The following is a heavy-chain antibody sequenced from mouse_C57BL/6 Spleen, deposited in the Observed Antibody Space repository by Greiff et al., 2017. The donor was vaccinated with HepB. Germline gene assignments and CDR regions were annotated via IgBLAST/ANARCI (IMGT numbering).Heavy chain of an antibody. Sequence: EVQLQQSGAELVRPGASVKLSCTASGFNIKDDYMHWVKQRPEQGLEWIGWIDPENGDTEYASKFQGKATITADTSSNTAYLQLSSLTSEDTAVYYCTRYGYDVRYFDYWGQGTTLTVSS. J-gene: IGHJ2*01. V-gene: IGHV14-4*01. CDR2: IDPENGDT. CDR1: GFNIKDDY. D-gene: IGHD2-2*01. CDR3: TRYGYDVRYFDY.